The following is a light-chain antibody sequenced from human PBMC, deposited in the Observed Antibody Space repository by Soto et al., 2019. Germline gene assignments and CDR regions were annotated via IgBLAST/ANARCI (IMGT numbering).Light chain of an antibody. Sequence: DIQMTQSPSTLSASVGDRVTITCRASQSISSWLAWYQQKPGKAPKLLIYKASSLESGVPSRFSGSGSWKEFTLTISSLQPDDFATYFFQQYNSYSYTFGQGTKLEIK. V-gene: IGKV1-5*03. J-gene: IGKJ2*01. CDR3: QQYNSYSYT. CDR2: KAS. CDR1: QSISSW.